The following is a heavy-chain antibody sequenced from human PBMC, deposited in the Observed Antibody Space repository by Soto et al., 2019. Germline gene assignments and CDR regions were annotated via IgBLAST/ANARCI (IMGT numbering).Heavy chain of an antibody. V-gene: IGHV3-11*01. CDR2: ISSRGSTI. Sequence: GGSLRLSCAASGFTFSDYYMSWIRQAPGKGLEWVSYISSRGSTIYYADSVKGRFTISRDNAKNSLYLQMNSLRAEDTAVYYCARTRGDCTTGVRDVRYLEYWGQGPLVTVPS. D-gene: IGHD2-8*01. J-gene: IGHJ4*02. CDR1: GFTFSDYY. CDR3: ARTRGDCTTGVRDVRYLEY.